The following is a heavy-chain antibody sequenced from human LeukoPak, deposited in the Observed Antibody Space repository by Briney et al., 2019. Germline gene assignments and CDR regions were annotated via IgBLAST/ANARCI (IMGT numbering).Heavy chain of an antibody. J-gene: IGHJ4*02. CDR2: IYYSGST. Sequence: PSETLSLTCTVSGGSISSYYWSWIRQPPGKGLEWIGYIYYSGSTNYNPSLKSRVTISVDTSKNQFSLKLSSVTAADTAVYYCARHQPDRRICSGGSCFFDYWGQGTLVTVSS. D-gene: IGHD2-15*01. CDR3: ARHQPDRRICSGGSCFFDY. V-gene: IGHV4-59*08. CDR1: GGSISSYY.